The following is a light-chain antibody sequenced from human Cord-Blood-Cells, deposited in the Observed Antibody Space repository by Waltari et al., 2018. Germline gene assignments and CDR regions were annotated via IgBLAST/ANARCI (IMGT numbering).Light chain of an antibody. CDR2: EVS. CDR1: SSDVGGYNY. J-gene: IGLJ1*01. Sequence: QSALTQPASVSGSPGQSITISCTGTSSDVGGYNYVSLYQQPPGKAPKLMIYEVSNRPSGVSKRFSGSKSGNTASLTISGLQAEDEADYYCSSYTSSSTYVCGTGTKVTVL. V-gene: IGLV2-14*01. CDR3: SSYTSSSTYV.